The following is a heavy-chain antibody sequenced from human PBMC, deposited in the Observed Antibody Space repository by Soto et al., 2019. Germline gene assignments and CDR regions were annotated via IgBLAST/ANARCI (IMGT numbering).Heavy chain of an antibody. Sequence: KESGPTLVRPAQTLTLTCAFSGFSLTTYDMGVAWIRQPPGKALEWLALIYWDDDKRYSPSLKDRLAISKDTSRNQVVLTITNMDPGDTATYFCAHAGDYDLLTFDHWGPGTLVTVSS. J-gene: IGHJ4*02. CDR2: IYWDDDK. CDR3: AHAGDYDLLTFDH. D-gene: IGHD4-17*01. CDR1: GFSLTTYDMG. V-gene: IGHV2-5*02.